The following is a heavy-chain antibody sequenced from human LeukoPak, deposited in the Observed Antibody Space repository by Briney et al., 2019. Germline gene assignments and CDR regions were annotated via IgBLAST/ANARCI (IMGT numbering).Heavy chain of an antibody. D-gene: IGHD6-25*01. V-gene: IGHV3-23*01. CDR3: AKDRQARSPACRPPDY. CDR1: GFTVSSSY. Sequence: PGGSLRLSCEASGFTVSSSYMNWVRQAPGNGLEWVSAISGSGGSTYYADSVKGRFTISRDNSKNTLYLQMNSLRAEDTAVYYCAKDRQARSPACRPPDYWGQGTLVTVSS. CDR2: ISGSGGST. J-gene: IGHJ4*02.